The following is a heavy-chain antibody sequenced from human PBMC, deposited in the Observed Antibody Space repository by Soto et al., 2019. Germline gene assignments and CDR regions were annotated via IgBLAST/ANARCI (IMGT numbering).Heavy chain of an antibody. Sequence: GGSLRLSCAASGITLSNYWVDWFRQAPVKGLVWVSRISSDGSSTSYADSVKGRFTISRDNAKNTLYLQMNSLRAEDTAVYYCAYFTSGCPTWGQGTLVTLSS. CDR2: ISSDGSST. D-gene: IGHD6-19*01. V-gene: IGHV3-74*01. CDR1: GITLSNYW. J-gene: IGHJ4*02. CDR3: AYFTSGCPT.